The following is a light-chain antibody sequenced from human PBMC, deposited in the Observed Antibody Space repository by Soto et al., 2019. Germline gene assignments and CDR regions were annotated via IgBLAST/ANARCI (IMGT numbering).Light chain of an antibody. CDR2: DAS. CDR1: QSVSSSY. CDR3: QQYGSSPET. J-gene: IGKJ1*01. Sequence: EIVLTQSPGTLSLSPGERATLSCRASQSVSSSYLAWYQQKPGQAPRLLIYDASSRATGIPDRFSGSGSGTDFTLTISRLEPEDFAVYDCQQYGSSPETFGQGTKVEIK. V-gene: IGKV3-20*01.